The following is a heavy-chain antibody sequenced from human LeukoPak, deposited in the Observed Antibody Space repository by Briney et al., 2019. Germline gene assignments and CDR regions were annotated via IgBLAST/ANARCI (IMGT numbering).Heavy chain of an antibody. CDR2: IYHSGSS. CDR3: ARQGRRRGLHSRLGPQGGAFDI. J-gene: IGHJ3*02. CDR1: GYSISSGYY. V-gene: IGHV4-38-2*02. Sequence: SETLSLTCTVSGYSISSGYYWGWIRQPPGKGLEWIGSIYHSGSSYYNPSLNSRVTISVDTSKNQFSLKLSSVTAADTAVYYCARQGRRRGLHSRLGPQGGAFDIWGQGTMVTVSS. D-gene: IGHD5-24*01.